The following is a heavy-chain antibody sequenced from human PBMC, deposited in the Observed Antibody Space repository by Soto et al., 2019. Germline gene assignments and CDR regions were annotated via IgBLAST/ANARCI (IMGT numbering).Heavy chain of an antibody. CDR1: GGSISSGDYY. V-gene: IGHV4-30-4*01. CDR3: ARGSGSITIFGVVITDYYYYGMDV. Sequence: SSETLSLTCTVSGGSISSGDYYWSWIRQPPGKGLEWIGYIYYSGSTYYNPSLKSRVTISVDTSKNQFSLKLSSVTAADTAVYYCARGSGSITIFGVVITDYYYYGMDVWGQGTTVT. CDR2: IYYSGST. J-gene: IGHJ6*02. D-gene: IGHD3-3*01.